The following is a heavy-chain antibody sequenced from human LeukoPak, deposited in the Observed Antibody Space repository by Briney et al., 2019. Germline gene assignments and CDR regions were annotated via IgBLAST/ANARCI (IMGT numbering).Heavy chain of an antibody. Sequence: ASVKVSCKASGGTFSSYAISWVRQAPGQGLEWMGWINPNSGGTNYAQKFQGRVTMTRDTSISTAYMELSRLRSDDTAVYYCARSLVVVATGLDYWGQGTLVTVSS. CDR2: INPNSGGT. CDR3: ARSLVVVATGLDY. D-gene: IGHD2-15*01. CDR1: GGTFSSYA. V-gene: IGHV1-2*02. J-gene: IGHJ4*02.